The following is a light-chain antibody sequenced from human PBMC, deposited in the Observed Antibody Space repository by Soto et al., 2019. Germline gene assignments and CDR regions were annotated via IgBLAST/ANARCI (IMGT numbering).Light chain of an antibody. CDR1: SSDVGGYNY. J-gene: IGLJ3*02. V-gene: IGLV2-8*01. Sequence: QSALTQPPSASGSPGQSVTISCTGTSSDVGGYNYVSWYQQHPGKAPKLMIYEVSKRPSGVPDRFSGSKSGNTASLTVSGLQAEDEADYYCNSYARSNHGVFGGGTKVTVL. CDR3: NSYARSNHGV. CDR2: EVS.